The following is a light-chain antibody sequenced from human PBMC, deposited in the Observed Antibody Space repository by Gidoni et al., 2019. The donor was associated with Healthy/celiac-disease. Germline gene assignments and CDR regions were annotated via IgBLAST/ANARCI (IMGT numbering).Light chain of an antibody. Sequence: DIQMTQSPSSLSASVGDRVTITCRASQSISSYLNWYQQKPGKAPKLLIYAASSLQSGVPSRFSGSVAGTDFTLTISSLQPEDFATYSCQQSYSTPLTFGGGTKVELK. CDR1: QSISSY. CDR3: QQSYSTPLT. J-gene: IGKJ4*01. V-gene: IGKV1-39*01. CDR2: AAS.